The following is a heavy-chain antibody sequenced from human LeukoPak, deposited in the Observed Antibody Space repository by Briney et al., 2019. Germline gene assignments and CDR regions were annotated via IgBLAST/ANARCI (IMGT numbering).Heavy chain of an antibody. V-gene: IGHV3-30-3*01. CDR3: AKDRRSGSYFPSDY. Sequence: PGGSLRLSCAASGFTFSSYAMHWVRQAPGKGLEWVAVISYDGSNKYYADSVKGRFTISRDSSKNTLYLQMNSLRAEDTAVYYCAKDRRSGSYFPSDYWGQGTLVTVSS. CDR1: GFTFSSYA. J-gene: IGHJ4*02. CDR2: ISYDGSNK. D-gene: IGHD1-26*01.